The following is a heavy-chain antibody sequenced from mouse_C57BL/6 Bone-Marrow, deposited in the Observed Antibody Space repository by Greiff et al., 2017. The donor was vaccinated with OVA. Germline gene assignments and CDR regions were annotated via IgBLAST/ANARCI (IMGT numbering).Heavy chain of an antibody. CDR1: GFTFRDYY. Sequence: VESEGGLVQPGSSMKLSCTASGFTFRDYYMAWVRQVPEKGLEWVANINYDGSSTYYLDSLKSRFIISRDNAKNLLYLQISRLKSEDTATYYCARGGWDWYFDVWGTGTTVTVSA. CDR2: INYDGSST. J-gene: IGHJ1*03. V-gene: IGHV5-16*01. CDR3: ARGGWDWYFDV. D-gene: IGHD3-3*01.